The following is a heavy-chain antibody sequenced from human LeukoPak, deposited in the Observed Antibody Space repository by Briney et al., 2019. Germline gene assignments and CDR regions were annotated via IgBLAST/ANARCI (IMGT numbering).Heavy chain of an antibody. CDR2: INHSGGT. CDR1: GGSFSGYY. CDR3: ARGVLAV. V-gene: IGHV4-34*01. J-gene: IGHJ6*04. Sequence: SETLSLTCAVYGGSFSGYYWSWIRQPPGKGLEWIGEINHSGGTNYNPSLKSRVTISVDTSKNQFSLKLSSVTAADTAVYYCARGVLAVWGKGTTVTVSS.